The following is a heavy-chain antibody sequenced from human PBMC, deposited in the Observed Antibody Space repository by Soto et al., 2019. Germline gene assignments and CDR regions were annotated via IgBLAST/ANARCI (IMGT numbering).Heavy chain of an antibody. V-gene: IGHV1-46*01. CDR2: INPSDGST. Sequence: ASVKVSCKASGYTFTSYYMHWVRQAPGQGLEWMGIINPSDGSTSYAQKFQGRVTMTRDTSTSTVYMELSSLRSEDTAVYYCARETSTMIVVAHDAFDIWGQGTMVTVSS. J-gene: IGHJ3*02. D-gene: IGHD3-22*01. CDR1: GYTFTSYY. CDR3: ARETSTMIVVAHDAFDI.